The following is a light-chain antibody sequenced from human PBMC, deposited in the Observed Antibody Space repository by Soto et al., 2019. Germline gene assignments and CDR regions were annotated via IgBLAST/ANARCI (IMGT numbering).Light chain of an antibody. Sequence: QSALTQPASLSGSPGQSITISCTGTSSDIGAYDYVSWFQQHPGKAPKLMISEVNKQPSGVSNRFSGSKSGNTAYLPISGLQVEDEAEYFCFTFTPTSAHVVGTGTTVTV. J-gene: IGLJ1*01. CDR1: SSDIGAYDY. CDR2: EVN. CDR3: FTFTPTSAHV. V-gene: IGLV2-14*01.